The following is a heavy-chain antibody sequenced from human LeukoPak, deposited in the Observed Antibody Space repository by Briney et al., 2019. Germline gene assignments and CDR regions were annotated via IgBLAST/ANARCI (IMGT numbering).Heavy chain of an antibody. D-gene: IGHD3-3*01. CDR2: ISWNSGSV. CDR3: AKARAYYDFWSGPDMDV. Sequence: GGSLRLSCAASGFTFDDYAMHWVRQAPGKGLEWVSGISWNSGSVGYADSVKGRFTISRDNAKNSLYLQMNSLRAEDTALYYCAKARAYYDFWSGPDMDVWGQGTTVTVS. V-gene: IGHV3-9*01. J-gene: IGHJ6*02. CDR1: GFTFDDYA.